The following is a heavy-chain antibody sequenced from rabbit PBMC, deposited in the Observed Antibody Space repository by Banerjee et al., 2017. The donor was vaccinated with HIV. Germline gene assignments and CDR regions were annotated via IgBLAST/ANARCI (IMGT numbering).Heavy chain of an antibody. CDR1: GFSFSSSYW. D-gene: IGHD1-1*01. V-gene: IGHV1S40*01. CDR2: IYTGSSGST. Sequence: QSLEESGGDLVKPGASLTLTCKASGFSFSSSYWMCWVRQAPGKGLEWIGCIYTGSSGSTWYASWAKGRFTISKTSSTTVTLQMTSLTAADTATYFCARRSSGTNNLWGPGTLVTVS. J-gene: IGHJ4*01. CDR3: ARRSSGTNNL.